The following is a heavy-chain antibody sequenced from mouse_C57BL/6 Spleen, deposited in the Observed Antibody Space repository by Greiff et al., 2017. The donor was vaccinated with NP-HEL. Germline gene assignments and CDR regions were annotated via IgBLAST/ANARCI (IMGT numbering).Heavy chain of an antibody. J-gene: IGHJ1*03. D-gene: IGHD1-1*01. CDR1: GYSFTGYY. V-gene: IGHV1-42*01. Sequence: EVQGVESGPELVKPGASVKISCKASGYSFTGYYMNWVKQSPEKSLEWIGEINPSTGGTTYNQKFKAKATLTVDKSSSTAYMQLKSLTSEDSAVYYCARSDGSTWYFDVWGTGTTVTVSS. CDR3: ARSDGSTWYFDV. CDR2: INPSTGGT.